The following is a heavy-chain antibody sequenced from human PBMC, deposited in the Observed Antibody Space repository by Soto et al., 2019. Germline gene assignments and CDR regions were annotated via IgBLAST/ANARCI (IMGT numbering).Heavy chain of an antibody. D-gene: IGHD1-20*01. CDR2: ISYDGSNK. V-gene: IGHV3-30*18. Sequence: SGGSLRLSCAASGFTFSSYGMHWVRQAPGKGLEWVAVISYDGSNKYYADSVKGRFTISRDNSKNTLYLQMNSLRAEDTAVYYCAKAPYNWNYLDYWGQGTLVTVSS. CDR1: GFTFSSYG. CDR3: AKAPYNWNYLDY. J-gene: IGHJ4*02.